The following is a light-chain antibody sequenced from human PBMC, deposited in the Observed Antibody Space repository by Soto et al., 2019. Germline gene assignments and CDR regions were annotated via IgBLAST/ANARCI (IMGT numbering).Light chain of an antibody. CDR1: QDVGKH. CDR3: QQYIKWPRT. CDR2: DAS. Sequence: IQISQSPSSLSASVGDRVTISCQASQDVGKHLNWYQQRPGKAPKILIYDASSLESGVPSRFSGSGSGTEFTLTISSLQSEDFATYYCQQYIKWPRTFGQRTKVDIK. V-gene: IGKV1D-13*01. J-gene: IGKJ1*01.